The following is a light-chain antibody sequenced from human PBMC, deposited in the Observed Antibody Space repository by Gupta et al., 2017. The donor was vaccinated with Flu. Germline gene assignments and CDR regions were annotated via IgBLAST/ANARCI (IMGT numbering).Light chain of an antibody. J-gene: IGLJ3*02. CDR1: AFPKNY. CDR3: VAVDGNGNHRV. V-gene: IGLV3-10*01. CDR2: EDI. Sequence: GDAFPKNYAYWYPLTSGQAPRLVIYEDIRRPDGFPQRFAGTTSWALASLTISGAQFEDECDYFCVAVDGNGNHRVFGGGTKVAVL.